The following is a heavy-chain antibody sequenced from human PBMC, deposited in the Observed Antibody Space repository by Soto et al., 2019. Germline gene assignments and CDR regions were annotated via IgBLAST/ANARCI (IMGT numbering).Heavy chain of an antibody. CDR2: IIPIFGTV. J-gene: IGHJ2*01. V-gene: IGHV1-69*12. Sequence: QVQLVQSGAEVKKPGSSVKVSCKASGGTFSNYPISWVRQAPGQGLEWMGGIIPIFGTVNYAQKFQGRVTITADESTSTAYMDLSSLRSEDTAVYYCARGNQRWLQLWYFDLWGRGTLVTVSS. CDR1: GGTFSNYP. CDR3: ARGNQRWLQLWYFDL. D-gene: IGHD5-12*01.